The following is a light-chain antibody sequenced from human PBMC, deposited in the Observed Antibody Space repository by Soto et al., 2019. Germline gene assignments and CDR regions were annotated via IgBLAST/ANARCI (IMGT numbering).Light chain of an antibody. J-gene: IGKJ1*01. CDR3: QQYGSSPPSWT. CDR1: QSVSSNY. V-gene: IGKV3-20*01. Sequence: EIVLTQSPGTLSLSPGERATLSCRASQSVSSNYLAWYQQIPGQPPRLLIFAASSRATGIPDRFSGGGSGTDFTLTISSLEPEDFAVYCCQQYGSSPPSWTFGQGTRVEIK. CDR2: AAS.